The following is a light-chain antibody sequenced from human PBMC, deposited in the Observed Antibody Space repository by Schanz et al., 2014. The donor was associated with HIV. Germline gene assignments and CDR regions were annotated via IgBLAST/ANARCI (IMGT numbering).Light chain of an antibody. CDR1: SSDVGSYNL. CDR3: QSYDNGLSGSV. Sequence: QSALTQPASVSGSPGQSITISCTGTSSDVGSYNLVSWYQQHPGKAPKLMIYEVFKRPSGVSNRFSGSKSGNTASLTISGLQAEDEADYYCQSYDNGLSGSVFGGGTKLTVL. CDR2: EVF. J-gene: IGLJ3*02. V-gene: IGLV2-23*02.